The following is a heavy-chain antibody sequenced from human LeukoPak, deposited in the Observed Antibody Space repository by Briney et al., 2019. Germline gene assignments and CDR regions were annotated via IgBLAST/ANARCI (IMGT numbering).Heavy chain of an antibody. D-gene: IGHD2-15*01. CDR2: INPNSGGT. Sequence: ASVKVSCKASGYTFTSYYVLWVRQAPGQGLEWMGWINPNSGGTNYAQKFQGRVTMTRDTSISTAYMELSRLRSDDTAVYYCASAYCSGGSCMGDYWGQGTLATVSS. J-gene: IGHJ4*02. CDR1: GYTFTSYY. V-gene: IGHV1-2*02. CDR3: ASAYCSGGSCMGDY.